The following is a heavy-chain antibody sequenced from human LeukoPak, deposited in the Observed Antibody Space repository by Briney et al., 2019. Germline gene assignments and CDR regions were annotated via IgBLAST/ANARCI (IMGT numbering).Heavy chain of an antibody. CDR2: IYYSGST. D-gene: IGHD6-13*01. Sequence: KPSETLSLTCTVSGGSISSYYWSWIRQPPGKGLEWIGYIYYSGSTNYNPSLKSRVNIAVDTSKNQFSLKLSSVTAADTAVYYCARDSSPYYYYYMDVWGKGTTVTVSS. CDR3: ARDSSPYYYYYMDV. CDR1: GGSISSYY. V-gene: IGHV4-59*01. J-gene: IGHJ6*03.